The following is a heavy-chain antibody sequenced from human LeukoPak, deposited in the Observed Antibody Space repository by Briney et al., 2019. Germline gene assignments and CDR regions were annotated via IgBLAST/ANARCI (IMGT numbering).Heavy chain of an antibody. J-gene: IGHJ6*03. Sequence: GGSLRLSCAASAFTFSSYAMSWVRQAPGKGLEWVSAISGSGGSTYYADSVKGRFTISRDNSKNTLYLQMNSLRAEDTAVYYCAKHLWGLRYFDWLPRDYYYMDVWGKGTTVTVSS. D-gene: IGHD3-9*01. CDR1: AFTFSSYA. CDR3: AKHLWGLRYFDWLPRDYYYMDV. CDR2: ISGSGGST. V-gene: IGHV3-23*01.